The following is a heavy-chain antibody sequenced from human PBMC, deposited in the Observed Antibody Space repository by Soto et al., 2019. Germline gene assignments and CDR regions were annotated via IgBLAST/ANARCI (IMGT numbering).Heavy chain of an antibody. V-gene: IGHV3-23*01. CDR1: GFTVSSNY. Sequence: PGGSLRLSCAASGFTVSSNYMSWVRQAPGKGLEWVSTISGSGDSTFYADSVRGRFTLSRDNSKNTLFLQMTNLRAEDTALFYCARDHPVRGVILKSNWFDPWGQGTLVTVSS. CDR2: ISGSGDST. CDR3: ARDHPVRGVILKSNWFDP. D-gene: IGHD3-10*01. J-gene: IGHJ5*02.